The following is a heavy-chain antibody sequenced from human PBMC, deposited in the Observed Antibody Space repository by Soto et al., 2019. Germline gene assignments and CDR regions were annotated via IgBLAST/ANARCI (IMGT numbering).Heavy chain of an antibody. CDR1: GGSISSYY. Sequence: SETLSLTCTVSGGSISSYYWSWIRQPPGKGLEWIGYIYYSGSTNYNPSLKSRVTISVDTSKNQFSLKLSSVTAADTAVYYCARGNPSGYDFDYWGQGTLVTVSS. CDR2: IYYSGST. V-gene: IGHV4-59*01. J-gene: IGHJ4*02. D-gene: IGHD5-12*01. CDR3: ARGNPSGYDFDY.